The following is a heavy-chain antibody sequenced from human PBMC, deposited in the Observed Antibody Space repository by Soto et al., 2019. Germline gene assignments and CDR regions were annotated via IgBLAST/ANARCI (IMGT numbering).Heavy chain of an antibody. CDR3: ARPLWRNDYNWGYFDL. J-gene: IGHJ2*01. CDR1: GFTFSSYA. V-gene: IGHV3-30-3*01. CDR2: ISYDGSNK. Sequence: PXXSLRLSFAASGFTFSSYAMHWVLQAPGKGLEWVAVISYDGSNKYYADSVKGRFTISRDNSKNTLYLQMNSLRAEDTAVYYCARPLWRNDYNWGYFDLWGRGTLVTSPQ. D-gene: IGHD4-4*01.